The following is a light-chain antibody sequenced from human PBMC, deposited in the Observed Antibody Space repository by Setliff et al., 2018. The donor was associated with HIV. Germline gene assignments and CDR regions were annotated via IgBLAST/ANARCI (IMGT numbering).Light chain of an antibody. CDR1: SSNIGSNT. Sequence: QSVLTQPPSASGTPGQRVTISCSGSSSNIGSNTVNWYQQLPGTAPKLLIYSNNQRPSGVPDRFSGSKSGTSASLAISGLQSEDEADYYCAAWDDSLHGPRAFGTGTKVTVL. J-gene: IGLJ1*01. CDR2: SNN. CDR3: AAWDDSLHGPRA. V-gene: IGLV1-44*01.